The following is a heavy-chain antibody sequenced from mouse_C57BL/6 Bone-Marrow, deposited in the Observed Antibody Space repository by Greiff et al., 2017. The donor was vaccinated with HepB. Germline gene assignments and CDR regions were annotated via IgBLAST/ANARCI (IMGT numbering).Heavy chain of an antibody. CDR1: GYTFTSYW. CDR3: ARIYYDYAWFAY. Sequence: QVQLQQPGAELVKPGASVKLSCKASGYTFTSYWMHWVKQRPGRGLEWIGRIDPNSGGTKYNEKFKSKATLTVDKPSSTAYIQLSSLTSEDSAVYYCARIYYDYAWFAYWGQGTLVTVSA. D-gene: IGHD2-4*01. J-gene: IGHJ3*01. V-gene: IGHV1-72*01. CDR2: IDPNSGGT.